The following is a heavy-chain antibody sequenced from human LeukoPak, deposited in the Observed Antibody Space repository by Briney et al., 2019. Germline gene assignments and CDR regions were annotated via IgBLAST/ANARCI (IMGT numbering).Heavy chain of an antibody. Sequence: PGGSLRLSCAATGFTFKKHWMSWVRQTIGKGMECVAKIREDGNEKHYVDSVKGRFTISRDNAKNSLFLQMNNLRVDDTAVYYCVRDYRGGWNDYWGQGTLVTVSS. CDR3: VRDYRGGWNDY. J-gene: IGHJ4*02. CDR1: GFTFKKHW. CDR2: IREDGNEK. D-gene: IGHD1-26*01. V-gene: IGHV3-7*01.